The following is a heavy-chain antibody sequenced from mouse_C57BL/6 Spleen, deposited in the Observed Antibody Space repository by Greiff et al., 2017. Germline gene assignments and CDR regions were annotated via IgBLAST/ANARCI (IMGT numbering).Heavy chain of an antibody. D-gene: IGHD1-1*01. J-gene: IGHJ2*01. CDR1: GYTFTSYW. CDR3: ARAPSTTVVANYFDY. CDR2: IHPNSGST. V-gene: IGHV1-64*01. Sequence: QVQLQQPGAELVKPGASVKLSCKASGYTFTSYWMHWVKQRPGQGLEWIGMIHPNSGSTNYNEKFKSKATLTVDKSSSTAYMQLSSLTSEDSAVYYCARAPSTTVVANYFDYWGQGTTLTVSS.